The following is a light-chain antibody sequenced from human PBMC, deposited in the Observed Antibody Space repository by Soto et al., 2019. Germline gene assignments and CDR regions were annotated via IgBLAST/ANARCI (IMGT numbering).Light chain of an antibody. CDR2: GAS. CDR1: QSVTTSY. Sequence: EIVLTQSPGTLSLSPGERATLSCRASQSVTTSYLAWYQQKPGQTPRLLFYGASSRATGIPDRFSGSGSGTDFTLTISRLEPEDFAVYYCQQYGGSPPLTFGGGTKVEIK. CDR3: QQYGGSPPLT. J-gene: IGKJ4*01. V-gene: IGKV3-20*01.